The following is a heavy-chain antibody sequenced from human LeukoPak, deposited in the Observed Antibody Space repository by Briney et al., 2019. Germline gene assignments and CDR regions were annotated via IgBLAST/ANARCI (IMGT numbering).Heavy chain of an antibody. D-gene: IGHD3-22*01. CDR2: IRYDGSNK. CDR1: GFTFSSYG. J-gene: IGHJ5*02. Sequence: GGSLRLSCAASGFTFSSYGMHWVRQAPGKGLEWVAFIRYDGSNKYYADSVKGRFTISRDNSKNTLYLQMNSLRAEDTAVYYCARGEDSSGYRNWFDPWDQGTLVTVSS. V-gene: IGHV3-30*02. CDR3: ARGEDSSGYRNWFDP.